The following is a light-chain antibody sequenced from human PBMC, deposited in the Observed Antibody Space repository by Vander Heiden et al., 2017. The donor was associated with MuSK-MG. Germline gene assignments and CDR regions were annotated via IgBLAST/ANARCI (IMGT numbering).Light chain of an antibody. CDR2: DYS. J-gene: IGLJ2*01. V-gene: IGLV3-21*02. Sequence: SYVLTQPPSVSVAPGHTARITCGGNNIGSKSVHWYQQKPGHAPVLVVYDYSDRPSGIPERFSGSNSGNTATLTISRVEAGDEADYYCQVWDSSSDHVVFGGGTKLTVL. CDR1: NIGSKS. CDR3: QVWDSSSDHVV.